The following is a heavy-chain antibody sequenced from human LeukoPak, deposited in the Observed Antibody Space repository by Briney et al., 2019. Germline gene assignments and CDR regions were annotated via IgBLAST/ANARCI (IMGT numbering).Heavy chain of an antibody. CDR1: GYTFTTYG. CDR2: ITTYSGKT. Sequence: AAVKVSCKGSGYTFTTYGISWVRQAPGQGLEWMGWITTYSGKTHYAQKFQGRVTMTADTSTRTVSMELRSLRSDDTAVYYCARDAGGSGYDVLDYWGQGTLVTVSS. J-gene: IGHJ4*02. CDR3: ARDAGGSGYDVLDY. V-gene: IGHV1-18*04. D-gene: IGHD3-22*01.